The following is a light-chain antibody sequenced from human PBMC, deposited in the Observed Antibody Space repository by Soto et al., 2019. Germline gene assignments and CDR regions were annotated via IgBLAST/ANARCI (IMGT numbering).Light chain of an antibody. CDR2: GVT. CDR3: SSYTSSTTLSVI. CDR1: SSDVGGYNY. J-gene: IGLJ2*01. V-gene: IGLV2-14*01. Sequence: QSALTQPASVSGSSGQSITISCTGASSDVGGYNYVSWYQQQPGKAPKLLIYGVTNRPSGVSNRFSGSKSGNTASLTISGLQADDEADYYCSSYTSSTTLSVIFGGGTKLTVL.